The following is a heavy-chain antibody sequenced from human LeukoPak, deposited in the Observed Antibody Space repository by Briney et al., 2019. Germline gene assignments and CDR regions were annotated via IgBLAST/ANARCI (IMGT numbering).Heavy chain of an antibody. V-gene: IGHV3-30*18. J-gene: IGHJ4*02. CDR3: AKDEGYYDTSGYYFDY. CDR1: EFTFSYYA. CDR2: VSYDGRTK. D-gene: IGHD3-22*01. Sequence: PGGSLRLSCAASEFTFSYYAMNWVRQAPGKGLGWVAVVSYDGRTKYYADSVRGRFTISRDNSKNTLYLQMNSLRAEDTALYYCAKDEGYYDTSGYYFDYWGQGTLVTVSS.